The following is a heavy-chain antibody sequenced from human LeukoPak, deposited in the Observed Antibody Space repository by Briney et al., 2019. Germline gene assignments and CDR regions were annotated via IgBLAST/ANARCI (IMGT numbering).Heavy chain of an antibody. CDR3: ARVRHYDSSGYYSYYFDY. D-gene: IGHD3-22*01. J-gene: IGHJ4*02. V-gene: IGHV6-1*01. Sequence: KPSQTLSLTCAISGDSVSSNSAAWNWIRQSPARGLEWLGRTYYRSKWYNDYAVSVKSRITINPDTSKNQFSLQLNSVTPEDTAVYYCARVRHYDSSGYYSYYFDYWGQGTLVTVSS. CDR1: GDSVSSNSAA. CDR2: TYYRSKWYN.